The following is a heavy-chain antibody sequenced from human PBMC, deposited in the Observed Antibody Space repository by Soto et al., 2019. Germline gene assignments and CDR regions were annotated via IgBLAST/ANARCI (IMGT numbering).Heavy chain of an antibody. CDR3: ARDFYPLAYYFDY. Sequence: ASVKVSCKASGYRFTNHGISWVRQAPGQGLEWMGWISGNDGKTKYARRFQGRVTMTTDTSTSTAYMEMNSLRHDDTAVYYCARDFYPLAYYFDYWGQGTLVTAPQ. V-gene: IGHV1-18*01. J-gene: IGHJ4*02. CDR2: ISGNDGKT. CDR1: GYRFTNHG.